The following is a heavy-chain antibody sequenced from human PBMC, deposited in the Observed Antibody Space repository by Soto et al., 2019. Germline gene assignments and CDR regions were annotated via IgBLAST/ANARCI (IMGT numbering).Heavy chain of an antibody. CDR3: TTGLGPHCSSTSCPYYYYGMDV. J-gene: IGHJ6*02. Sequence: EVQLVESGGGLVKPGGSLRLSCAASGFTFSNAWMNWVRQAPGKGLEWVGRIKSKTDGGTTDYAAPVKGRFTISRDDSKNTLYLQMNSLKTEDTAVYYCTTGLGPHCSSTSCPYYYYGMDVWGQGTTVTVSS. D-gene: IGHD2-2*01. CDR2: IKSKTDGGTT. V-gene: IGHV3-15*07. CDR1: GFTFSNAW.